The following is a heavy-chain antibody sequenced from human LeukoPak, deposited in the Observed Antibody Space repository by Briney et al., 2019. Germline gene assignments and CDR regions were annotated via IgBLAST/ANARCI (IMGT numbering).Heavy chain of an antibody. J-gene: IGHJ3*02. CDR1: GGSISSYY. V-gene: IGHV4-59*12. CDR2: IYHSGST. D-gene: IGHD3-22*01. Sequence: SETLSLTCTVSGGSISSYYWSWIRQPPGKGLEWIGYIYHSGSTYYNPSLKSRVTISVDRSKNQFSLKLSSVTAADTAVYYCARVLKTYYYDSGAFDIWGQGTMVTVSS. CDR3: ARVLKTYYYDSGAFDI.